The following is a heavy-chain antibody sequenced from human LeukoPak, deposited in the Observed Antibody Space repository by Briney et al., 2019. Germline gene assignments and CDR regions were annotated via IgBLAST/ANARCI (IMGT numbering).Heavy chain of an antibody. D-gene: IGHD2-2*02. CDR3: ARESPSYDCSSTSCYTRGYWFDP. CDR2: IYYSGST. J-gene: IGHJ5*02. V-gene: IGHV4-30-4*08. CDR1: GGSISSGDYY. Sequence: PSETLSLTCTVSGGSISSGDYYWRWIRQPPGKGLEWIGYIYYSGSTYYNPSLKSRVTISVDTSKNQFSLKLSSVTAADTAVYYGARESPSYDCSSTSCYTRGYWFDPWGQGTLVTVSS.